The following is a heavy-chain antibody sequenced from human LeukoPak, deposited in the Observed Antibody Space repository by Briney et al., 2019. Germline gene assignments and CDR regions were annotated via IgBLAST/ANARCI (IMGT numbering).Heavy chain of an antibody. Sequence: PGGSLRLSCAASGFTFDDYAMHWVRQAPGKGLEWVAVIWYDGNNKYYADSVKGRFTISRDNSKNTLYVQMNSLRAEDTAVYYCARDRGSGWSCFDYWGQGTLVTVSS. V-gene: IGHV3-33*08. J-gene: IGHJ4*02. CDR2: IWYDGNNK. CDR3: ARDRGSGWSCFDY. CDR1: GFTFDDYA. D-gene: IGHD6-19*01.